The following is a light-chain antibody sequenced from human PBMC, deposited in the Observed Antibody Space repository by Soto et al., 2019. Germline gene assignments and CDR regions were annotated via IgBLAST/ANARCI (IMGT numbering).Light chain of an antibody. CDR2: CAS. V-gene: IGKV3-20*01. Sequence: EVVLTRYPGSLSLSPGERATLSCRAYLSISCNSLAWYKQKPGQAPRLLIFCASSRATGIPDRFSGSGSGTDFTLTISRLEPEDVAVFYCQQYGSSPRTFGQGTKLEIK. CDR3: QQYGSSPRT. J-gene: IGKJ2*01. CDR1: LSISCNS.